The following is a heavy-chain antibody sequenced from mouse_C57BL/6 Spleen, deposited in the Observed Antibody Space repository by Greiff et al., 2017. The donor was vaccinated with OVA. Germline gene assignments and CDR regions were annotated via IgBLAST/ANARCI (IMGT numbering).Heavy chain of an antibody. CDR3: ARGFAC. V-gene: IGHV5-17*01. CDR1: GFTFSDYG. Sequence: EVMLVESGGGLVKPGGSLKLSCAASGFTFSDYGMHWVRQAPEKGLEWVAYISSGSSTIYYADTVQGRFTISRDNAKNTLFLQITSLRSEDTAMYYCARGFACWGKGTLVTVSA. CDR2: ISSGSSTI. J-gene: IGHJ3*01.